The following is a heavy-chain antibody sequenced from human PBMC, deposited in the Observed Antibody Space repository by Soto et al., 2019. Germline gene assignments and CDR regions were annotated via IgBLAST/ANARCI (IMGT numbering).Heavy chain of an antibody. CDR1: GFTFSSYD. CDR2: IGTAGDT. CDR3: ARQRWDRTRDAFDI. Sequence: GGSLRLSCAASGFTFSSYDMHWVRQATGKGLEWVSAIGTAGDTYYPGSVKGRLTISRENAKNSLYLQMNSLRAEDTAVYYCARQRWDRTRDAFDIWGQGTMVTVSS. J-gene: IGHJ3*02. D-gene: IGHD1-26*01. V-gene: IGHV3-13*01.